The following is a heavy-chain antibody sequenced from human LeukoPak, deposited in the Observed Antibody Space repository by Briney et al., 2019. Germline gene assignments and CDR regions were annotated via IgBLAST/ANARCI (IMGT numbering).Heavy chain of an antibody. Sequence: ASVKVSCTASGYTFNNYDINWVRQAPGQGLEWMGWVNPNSGTTTYAPKFQGRVTMTIDTSRNTAYLELSSLRSEDTAVYYCARGAQYYYGSATYMYYFDYWGQGNLVTVSS. CDR2: VNPNSGTT. CDR1: GYTFNNYD. J-gene: IGHJ4*02. CDR3: ARGAQYYYGSATYMYYFDY. D-gene: IGHD3-10*01. V-gene: IGHV1-8*01.